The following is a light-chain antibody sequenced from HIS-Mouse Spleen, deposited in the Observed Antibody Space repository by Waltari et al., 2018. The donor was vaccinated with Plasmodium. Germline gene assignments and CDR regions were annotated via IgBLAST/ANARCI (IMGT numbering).Light chain of an antibody. Sequence: QSALTQPPSASGPPGQSVTISSPGTSSDVGGYNYVSWYHQHPGKAPKLMIYEVSKRPSGVPDRFSGSKSGNTASLTVSGLQAEDEADYYCSSYAGSNNLVFGGGTKLTVL. J-gene: IGLJ2*01. V-gene: IGLV2-8*01. CDR2: EVS. CDR3: SSYAGSNNLV. CDR1: SSDVGGYNY.